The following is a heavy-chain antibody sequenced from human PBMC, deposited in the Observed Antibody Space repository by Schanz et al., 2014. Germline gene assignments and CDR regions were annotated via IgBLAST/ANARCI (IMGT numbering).Heavy chain of an antibody. Sequence: QVQLVQSGSEVKKPGASVKVSCKASGYTFTDYYYIHWVRQAPGQGLECMGWINPNSGDTNYGQKFQGRVTMTRDTSISTAYMELSSLRSDDTAVYYCARGYVLEPADYYDPWGQGTLVTVSS. CDR3: ARGYVLEPADYYDP. J-gene: IGHJ5*02. CDR2: INPNSGDT. V-gene: IGHV1-2*02. CDR1: GYTFTDYYY. D-gene: IGHD2-2*01.